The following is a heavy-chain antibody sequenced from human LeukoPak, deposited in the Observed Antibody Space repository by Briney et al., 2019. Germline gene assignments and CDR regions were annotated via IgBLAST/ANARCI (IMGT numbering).Heavy chain of an antibody. CDR2: MNPNSGNT. Sequence: ASVKVSCTASGYTFTSYDINWVRQATGQGLEWMGWMNPNSGNTGYAQKFQARVTMPRNTSLSTAYMELSSLRSEYTAVYYCARGRRGGLAAMAIYYWGQGTLVTVSS. V-gene: IGHV1-8*01. CDR1: GYTFTSYD. J-gene: IGHJ4*02. CDR3: ARGRRGGLAAMAIYY. D-gene: IGHD5-18*01.